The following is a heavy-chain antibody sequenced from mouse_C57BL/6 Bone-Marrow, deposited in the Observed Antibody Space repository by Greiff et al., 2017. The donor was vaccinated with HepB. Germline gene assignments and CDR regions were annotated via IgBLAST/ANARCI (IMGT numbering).Heavy chain of an antibody. D-gene: IGHD1-1*01. V-gene: IGHV2-9-1*01. CDR3: ARYYYGSSYGYFDV. Sequence: QVQLQQSGPGLVAPSQSLSITCTVSGFSLTSYAISWVRQPPGKGLEWLGVIWTGGGTNYNSALKSRLSISKDNSKSQVFLKMNSLQTDDTARYYCARYYYGSSYGYFDVWGTGTTVTVSS. CDR1: GFSLTSYA. J-gene: IGHJ1*03. CDR2: IWTGGGT.